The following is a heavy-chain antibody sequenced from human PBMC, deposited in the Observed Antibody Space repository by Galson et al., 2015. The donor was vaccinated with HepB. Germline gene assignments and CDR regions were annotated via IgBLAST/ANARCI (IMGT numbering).Heavy chain of an antibody. Sequence: SLRLSCAASGFTFSNFGFHWVRQAPGKGLEWVAVLSYDGNTKYYADSVKGRFTISRDNSKNTLYLQMNSLRAEDAAVYYCARPTHDFWGGYLLIDYWGQGTLVTVSS. CDR1: GFTFSNFG. CDR2: LSYDGNTK. V-gene: IGHV3-30-3*01. D-gene: IGHD3-3*01. J-gene: IGHJ4*02. CDR3: ARPTHDFWGGYLLIDY.